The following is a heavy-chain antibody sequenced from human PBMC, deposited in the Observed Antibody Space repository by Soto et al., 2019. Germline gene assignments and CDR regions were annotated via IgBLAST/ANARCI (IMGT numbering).Heavy chain of an antibody. Sequence: SETLSLTYTGSGGTLSRYHWSWFRQPPGKGLEWIGYIYYSGSTNYNPSLKSRVTISVDTSKNQFSLKLSSVTAADTAAYYCARDRGNYGSGTWGYYYGMDVWGQGTTVTVS. D-gene: IGHD3-10*01. V-gene: IGHV4-59*01. CDR3: ARDRGNYGSGTWGYYYGMDV. CDR1: GGTLSRYH. J-gene: IGHJ6*02. CDR2: IYYSGST.